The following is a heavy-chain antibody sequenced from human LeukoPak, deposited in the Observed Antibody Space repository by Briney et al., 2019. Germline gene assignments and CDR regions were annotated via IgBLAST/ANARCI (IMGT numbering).Heavy chain of an antibody. CDR2: VYHGGDT. J-gene: IGHJ4*02. CDR3: ARPGGSLAAHFDH. Sequence: PSETLSLTCTVSGGSISRSPYYWAWIRQPPGKGLEWIGSVYHGGDTYYYPSLKSRATISVDTSKNQFYLRLRSVTAADTAVYYCARPGGSLAAHFDHWGQGTLVAVSS. V-gene: IGHV4-39*01. D-gene: IGHD2-15*01. CDR1: GGSISRSPYY.